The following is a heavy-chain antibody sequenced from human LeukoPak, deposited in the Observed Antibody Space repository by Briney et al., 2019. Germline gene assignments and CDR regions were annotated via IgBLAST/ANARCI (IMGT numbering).Heavy chain of an antibody. Sequence: QSGGFLRLSCAASGFTFSSYAMSWVRQAPGKGLEWVSAISGSGGSTYYADSVKGRFTISRDNSKNTLYLQMNSLRAEDTAVYYCAKEGADFWSGYHDYWGQGTLVTVSS. J-gene: IGHJ4*02. V-gene: IGHV3-23*01. D-gene: IGHD3-3*01. CDR1: GFTFSSYA. CDR2: ISGSGGST. CDR3: AKEGADFWSGYHDY.